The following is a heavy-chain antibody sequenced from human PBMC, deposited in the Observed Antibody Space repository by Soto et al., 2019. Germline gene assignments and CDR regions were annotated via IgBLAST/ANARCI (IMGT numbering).Heavy chain of an antibody. CDR3: AKLPLGYCSSTSCYPQDY. V-gene: IGHV3-23*01. CDR2: ISGSGGST. Sequence: GESLKISCAASGFTFSSYAMSWVRQAPGKGLEWVSAISGSGGSTYYADSVKGRFTISRDNSKNTLYLQMNSLRAEDTAVYYCAKLPLGYCSSTSCYPQDYWGQGTLVTVS. CDR1: GFTFSSYA. D-gene: IGHD2-2*01. J-gene: IGHJ4*02.